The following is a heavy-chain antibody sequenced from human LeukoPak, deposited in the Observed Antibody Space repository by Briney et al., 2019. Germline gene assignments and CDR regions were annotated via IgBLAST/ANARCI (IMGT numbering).Heavy chain of an antibody. V-gene: IGHV3-48*01. CDR3: ARNLNTADDY. CDR1: GFTFSDSS. J-gene: IGHJ4*02. Sequence: GGSLRLSCTASGFTFSDSSMNWVRQAPGKGLEWLSYISSSSTTIYYADSVKGRFTISRDDAKNSLYLQMNSLRAEDTAVYYCARNLNTADDYCGQGILVTVSS. D-gene: IGHD5-18*01. CDR2: ISSSSTTI.